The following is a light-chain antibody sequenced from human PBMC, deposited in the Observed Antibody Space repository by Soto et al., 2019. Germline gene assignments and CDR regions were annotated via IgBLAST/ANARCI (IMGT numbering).Light chain of an antibody. CDR1: ESISIY. V-gene: IGKV1-39*01. J-gene: IGKJ5*01. CDR3: KQSFGNSIT. Sequence: QSPSSLSASVGDRGSITCRASESISIYLNGDQQRPGKATKVLISAASILRRGLPSRFSGSGSGTDFTLTISSLQPEDFATNNCKQSFGNSITFGLGTRLEFK. CDR2: AAS.